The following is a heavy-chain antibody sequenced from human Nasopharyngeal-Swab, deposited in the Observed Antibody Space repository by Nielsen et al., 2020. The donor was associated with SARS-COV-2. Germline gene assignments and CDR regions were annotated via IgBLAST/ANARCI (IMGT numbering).Heavy chain of an antibody. Sequence: SETLSLTCTVSGGAISGSTYYWGWIRQSPGKGLEWIANIYYTGNTYYNPSLRSRATISVDTSRSQFSLTLTSMTAADRGVYCCARTNTERPNFDSWGQGILVTVSS. CDR3: ARTNTERPNFDS. J-gene: IGHJ4*02. CDR1: GGAISGSTYY. CDR2: IYYTGNT. D-gene: IGHD2-8*01. V-gene: IGHV4-39*01.